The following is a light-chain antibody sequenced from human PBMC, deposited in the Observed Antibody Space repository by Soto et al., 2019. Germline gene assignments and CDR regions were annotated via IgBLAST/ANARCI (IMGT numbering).Light chain of an antibody. CDR2: DVS. CDR1: SSDIGAYNS. Sequence: QSALTQPASVSGSPGQSITISCTGTSSDIGAYNSVSWYQQHPGKAPKLIIYDVSSRPSGISNRFSGSKSGNTASLTISGLQADDDATYYCSSYTSLTPEVFGGGTKLTVL. CDR3: SSYTSLTPEV. V-gene: IGLV2-14*03. J-gene: IGLJ3*02.